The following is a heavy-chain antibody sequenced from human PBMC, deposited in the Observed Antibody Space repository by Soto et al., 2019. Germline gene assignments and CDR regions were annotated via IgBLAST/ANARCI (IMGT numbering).Heavy chain of an antibody. Sequence: PSETLSLTCAVSGGSISSGGYSWSWIRQPPGKGLEWIGYIYHSGSTYYNPSLKSRVTISVDTSKNQFSLKLSSVTAADTAVYYCASSIGYCSGGSCSPLFAWYWGQGTLVTVSS. CDR2: IYHSGST. D-gene: IGHD2-15*01. J-gene: IGHJ4*02. V-gene: IGHV4-30-2*05. CDR3: ASSIGYCSGGSCSPLFAWY. CDR1: GGSISSGGYS.